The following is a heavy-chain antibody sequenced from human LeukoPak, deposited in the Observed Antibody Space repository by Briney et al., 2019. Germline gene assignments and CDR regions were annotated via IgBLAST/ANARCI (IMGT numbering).Heavy chain of an antibody. V-gene: IGHV4-59*01. CDR1: GGSISSYY. CDR3: ARSWYADY. CDR2: IYYSGST. J-gene: IGHJ4*02. Sequence: PSETLSLTCTVSGGSISSYYWSWIRQPPGKGLEWIGYIYYSGSTNYNPSLKSRVTISVDTSTNQFSLKLSSVTAADTAIYYCARSWYADYWGQGTLVTVSS. D-gene: IGHD6-13*01.